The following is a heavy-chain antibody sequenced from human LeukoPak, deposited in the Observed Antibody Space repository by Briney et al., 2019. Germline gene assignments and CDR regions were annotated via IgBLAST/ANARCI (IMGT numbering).Heavy chain of an antibody. V-gene: IGHV1-8*01. CDR2: MNPNSGNT. Sequence: ASVKVSCKASGCTFTSYDIHWVRPATGQGLEWMGWMNPNSGNTGYAQKFQGRVTMTRNTSISTAYMELSSLRSEDTAVYYCARGGIAARRGKYYFDYWGQGTLVTVSS. CDR3: ARGGIAARRGKYYFDY. D-gene: IGHD6-6*01. CDR1: GCTFTSYD. J-gene: IGHJ4*02.